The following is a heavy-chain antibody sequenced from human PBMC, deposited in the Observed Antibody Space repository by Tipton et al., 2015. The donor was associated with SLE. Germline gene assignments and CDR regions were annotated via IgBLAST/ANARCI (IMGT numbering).Heavy chain of an antibody. CDR3: ARTTLYYFDY. CDR1: GGSISSSSYY. J-gene: IGHJ4*02. Sequence: TLSLTCTVSGGSISSSSYYWGWIRQPPGKGLEWIGNIYYSGTTNYNPSLKGRVTMSKDTSKNEFSLNLRSVTAADTAVYYCARTTLYYFDYWGQGSLVTVSS. D-gene: IGHD1-1*01. CDR2: IYYSGTT. V-gene: IGHV4-39*07.